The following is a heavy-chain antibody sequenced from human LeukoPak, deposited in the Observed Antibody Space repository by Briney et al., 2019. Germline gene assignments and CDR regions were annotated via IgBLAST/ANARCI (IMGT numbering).Heavy chain of an antibody. J-gene: IGHJ6*02. D-gene: IGHD3-9*01. Sequence: ASVKVSCKASGYTFTSYYMHWARQAPGQGLEWMGIINPSGGSTSYAQKFQGRVTMTTDTSTSTAYMELRSLRSDDTAVYYCARGARKTGYYYYYGMDVWGQGTTVTVSS. CDR2: INPSGGST. CDR3: ARGARKTGYYYYYGMDV. CDR1: GYTFTSYY. V-gene: IGHV1-46*01.